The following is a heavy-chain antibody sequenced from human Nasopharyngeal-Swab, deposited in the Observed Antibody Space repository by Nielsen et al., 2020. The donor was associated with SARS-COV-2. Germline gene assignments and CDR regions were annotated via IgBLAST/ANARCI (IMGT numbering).Heavy chain of an antibody. D-gene: IGHD1-26*01. CDR2: VSYDRADK. CDR3: ARGNGSPTYFEY. V-gene: IGHV3-30*03. J-gene: IGHJ4*02. Sequence: GESLKISCAASGFTFSAHGMHWVRQAPGKGLEWVAFVSYDRADKYYADSVKGRFTISGDNSRNTVYLQINSLRAEDTAVYFCARGNGSPTYFEYWGQGTLVTVSS. CDR1: GFTFSAHG.